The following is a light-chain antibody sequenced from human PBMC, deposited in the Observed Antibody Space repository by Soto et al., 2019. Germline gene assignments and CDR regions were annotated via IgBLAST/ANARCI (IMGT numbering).Light chain of an antibody. CDR3: QKYGRSGT. CDR2: GTS. CDR1: QSVFSNY. J-gene: IGKJ1*01. V-gene: IGKV3-20*01. Sequence: EIVLTPSPGTLSLSPGERATLSCRASQSVFSNYLAWYQQKPGQAPRLLIFGTSSRATGIPDRFSGSGSGTDFTLTISRLEPEDFAVYYCQKYGRSGTFGQGTKVDIK.